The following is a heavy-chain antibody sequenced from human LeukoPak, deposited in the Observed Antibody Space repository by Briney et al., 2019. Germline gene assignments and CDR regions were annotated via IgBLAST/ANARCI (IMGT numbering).Heavy chain of an antibody. CDR3: ARPQVELGSFDY. J-gene: IGHJ4*02. D-gene: IGHD3-16*01. CDR2: IYYSGST. Sequence: SETMSLTCTVSGSSLSSGSYYWGWIRQPPGKGLEWIGSIYYSGSTYYNPSLKSRVTISVDTSKNQFSLKLSSVTAADTAVYYCARPQVELGSFDYWGQGTLVTVSS. V-gene: IGHV4-39*01. CDR1: GSSLSSGSYY.